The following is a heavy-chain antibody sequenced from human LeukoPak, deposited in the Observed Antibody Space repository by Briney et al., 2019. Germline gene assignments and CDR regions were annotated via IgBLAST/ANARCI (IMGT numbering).Heavy chain of an antibody. CDR1: GFKFSNYW. J-gene: IGHJ4*02. CDR3: ARAEWQLPAEIDY. D-gene: IGHD1-26*01. CDR2: INEEGTET. V-gene: IGHV3-7*01. Sequence: GGSLRLSCAASGFKFSNYWMTWVRQAPGKGLEWVASINEEGTETYYVDSVKGRFTTSRDNAKNSLSLQMNSLGAEDTAVYYCARAEWQLPAEIDYWGQGTLVTVSS.